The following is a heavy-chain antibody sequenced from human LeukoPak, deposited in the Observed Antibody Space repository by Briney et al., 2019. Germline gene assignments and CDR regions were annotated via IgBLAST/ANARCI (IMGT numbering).Heavy chain of an antibody. CDR1: GYTFTSYG. D-gene: IGHD6-13*01. CDR2: ISAYNGNT. V-gene: IGHV1-18*01. CDR3: ARSIRDSSSWYGAFDI. J-gene: IGHJ3*02. Sequence: ASVKVSCKASGYTFTSYGISWVRQAPGQGLEWMGWISAYNGNTNYAQKFQGRVTMTRDMSTSTVYMELSSLRSEDTAVYYCARSIRDSSSWYGAFDIWGQGTMVTVSS.